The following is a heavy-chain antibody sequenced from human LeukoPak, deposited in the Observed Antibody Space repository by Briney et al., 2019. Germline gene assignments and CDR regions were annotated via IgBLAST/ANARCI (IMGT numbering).Heavy chain of an antibody. CDR2: IYYSGNT. CDR1: GGSISSGSYY. CDR3: ARRDTNGYYLF. Sequence: SETLSLTCTVSGGSISSGSYYWSWIRQPPGEGLEWIGYIYYSGNTNYNPSLKSRVTISVDTSKNQFSLKLSSVTAADTAVYYCARRDTNGYYLFWGQGTPVTVSS. D-gene: IGHD3-22*01. J-gene: IGHJ4*02. V-gene: IGHV4-61*01.